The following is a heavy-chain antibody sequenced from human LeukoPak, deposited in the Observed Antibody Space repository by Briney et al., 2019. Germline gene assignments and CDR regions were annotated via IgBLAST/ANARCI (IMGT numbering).Heavy chain of an antibody. Sequence: GGSLRLSCAASGFTFSSYAMSWVRQAPGKGPEWVANIKQDGSEKYYLDSVKGRFTISRDNAKNSLYLEMNSLRAEDTAVYYCTRSPDGVDYWGQGTLVTVSS. CDR3: TRSPDGVDY. J-gene: IGHJ4*02. D-gene: IGHD3-10*01. CDR1: GFTFSSYA. V-gene: IGHV3-7*01. CDR2: IKQDGSEK.